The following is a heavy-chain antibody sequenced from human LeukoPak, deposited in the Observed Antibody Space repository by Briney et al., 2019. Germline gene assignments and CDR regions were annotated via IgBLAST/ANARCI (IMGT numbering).Heavy chain of an antibody. D-gene: IGHD1-26*01. CDR2: INLNGGST. CDR1: GFTFDDYG. J-gene: IGHJ4*02. V-gene: IGHV3-20*04. CDR3: ARVWGSGSYRNAFDY. Sequence: GGSLRLSCAASGFTFDDYGMSWVRQAPGKGLEWVSGINLNGGSTGYADSVKGRFTISRDNAKNSLYLQMNSLRAEDTALYYCARVWGSGSYRNAFDYWGQGTLVTVSS.